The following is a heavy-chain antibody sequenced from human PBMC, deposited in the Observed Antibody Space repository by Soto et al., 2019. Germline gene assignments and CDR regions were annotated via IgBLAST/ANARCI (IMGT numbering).Heavy chain of an antibody. CDR1: GDSISSSY. J-gene: IGHJ4*02. CDR3: ARLSRWSYDSSGYYDY. D-gene: IGHD3-22*01. V-gene: IGHV4-59*01. Sequence: PSETLSLTCTVSGDSISSSYWSWIRQPPGKGLEWIGHFYYIGSTNYNPSLKSRVTISVDTSRNQFSLNLISATAADTAVYYCARLSRWSYDSSGYYDYWGQGTLVTVSS. CDR2: FYYIGST.